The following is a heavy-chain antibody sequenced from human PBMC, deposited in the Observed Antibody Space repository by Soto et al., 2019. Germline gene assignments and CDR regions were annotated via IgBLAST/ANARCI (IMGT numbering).Heavy chain of an antibody. CDR3: ARSHRSGSYFTGGMDV. CDR1: GGSISSGGYY. Sequence: QVQLQESGPGLVKPSQTLSLTCTVSGGSISSGGYYWSWIRQHPGKGLEWLGYIYYSGSTYYHPSLKSRVTTTVDTSKNQFSLKLSSLTAADTAVYYCARSHRSGSYFTGGMDVWGQGTTVTVSS. CDR2: IYYSGST. V-gene: IGHV4-31*03. D-gene: IGHD3-10*01. J-gene: IGHJ6*02.